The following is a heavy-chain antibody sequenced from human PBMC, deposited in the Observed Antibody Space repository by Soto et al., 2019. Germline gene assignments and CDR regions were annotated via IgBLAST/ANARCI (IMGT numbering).Heavy chain of an antibody. CDR2: ISGSGGST. V-gene: IGHV3-23*01. CDR1: GFTFSSYA. CDR3: AKDRKGYSPQRLFGY. J-gene: IGHJ4*02. Sequence: RLSCAASGFTFSSYAMSWVRQAPGKGLEWVSAISGSGGSTYYADSVKGRFTISRDNSKNTLYLQMNSLRAEDTAVYYCAKDRKGYSPQRLFGYWGQGTLVTVSS. D-gene: IGHD2-15*01.